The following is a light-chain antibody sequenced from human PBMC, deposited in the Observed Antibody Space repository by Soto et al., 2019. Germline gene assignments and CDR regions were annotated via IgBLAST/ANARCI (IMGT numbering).Light chain of an antibody. Sequence: DIQMTQSPSSLSASVGDRVSVTCRASQSISTFLNWYQHRPGEAPKLLIYAASSLQSGVPSRFSGSGSGADFTRTIGSLQPEDFATYYCQQSYTTPRTFGQGTKVEVK. V-gene: IGKV1-39*01. J-gene: IGKJ1*01. CDR2: AAS. CDR1: QSISTF. CDR3: QQSYTTPRT.